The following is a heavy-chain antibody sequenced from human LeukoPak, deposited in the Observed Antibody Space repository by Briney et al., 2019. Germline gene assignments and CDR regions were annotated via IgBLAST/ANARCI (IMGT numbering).Heavy chain of an antibody. CDR1: GFTFSSYG. J-gene: IGHJ4*02. D-gene: IGHD6-13*01. CDR3: ARWGSSWSFDY. Sequence: GGSLRLSCAASGFTFSSYGMYWVRQAPGKGLEWVAVISHDGSNKYYADSVKGRFTISRDNSKSTLYLQMNSLRAEDTAVYYCARWGSSWSFDYWGQGTLVTVSS. V-gene: IGHV3-30*03. CDR2: ISHDGSNK.